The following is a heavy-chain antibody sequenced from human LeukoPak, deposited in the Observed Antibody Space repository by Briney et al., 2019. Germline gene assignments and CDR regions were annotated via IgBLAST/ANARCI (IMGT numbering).Heavy chain of an antibody. V-gene: IGHV4-39*01. J-gene: IGHJ6*02. CDR1: GDPISSSSYY. CDR3: ARVVTIFGVVDNGMDV. CDR2: TYYSGTT. D-gene: IGHD3-3*01. Sequence: SETLSLTCIVSGDPISSSSYYWGWIRQPPGKGLEWIGSTYYSGTTYYNPSLKSRVTISVDTSKNQFSLNLSSVTAADTAVYYCARVVTIFGVVDNGMDVWGQGTTVTVSS.